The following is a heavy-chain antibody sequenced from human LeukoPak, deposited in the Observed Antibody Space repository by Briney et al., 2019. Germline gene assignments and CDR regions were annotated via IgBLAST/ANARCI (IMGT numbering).Heavy chain of an antibody. Sequence: SETLSLTCTVSGASISSYYWSWLRQPPGKGLEWIAYIYNPENTNFNRSLRSRVTISIDRSKNLVSLKVSSVTAADTAVYYCARFYGGKVFDYWGQGTLVTVSS. J-gene: IGHJ4*02. CDR3: ARFYGGKVFDY. V-gene: IGHV4-59*01. CDR2: IYNPENT. CDR1: GASISSYY. D-gene: IGHD4-23*01.